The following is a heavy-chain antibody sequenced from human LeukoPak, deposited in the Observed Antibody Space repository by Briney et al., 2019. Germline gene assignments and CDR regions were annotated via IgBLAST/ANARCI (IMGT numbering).Heavy chain of an antibody. V-gene: IGHV4-39*07. J-gene: IGHJ4*02. CDR2: INHSGST. D-gene: IGHD3-9*01. Sequence: PSETLSLTCTVSGVSISSSNSYWGWIRQPPGKGLEWIGEINHSGSTNYNPSLKSRVAISVDTSKNQFSLKLSSVTAADTAVYYCARRKSLLLTGYYRGGFDYWGQGTLVTVSS. CDR1: GVSISSSNSY. CDR3: ARRKSLLLTGYYRGGFDY.